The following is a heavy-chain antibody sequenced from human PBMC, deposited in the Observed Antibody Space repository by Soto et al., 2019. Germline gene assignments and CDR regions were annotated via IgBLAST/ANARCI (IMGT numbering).Heavy chain of an antibody. CDR3: ARSFCSDAVLSNWLDP. D-gene: IGHD2-15*01. Sequence: PSETLSLTCTVSGGSSSSYYWSWIRQPPGKGLEWIGYMNNIGRTNYNPSLKSRVTISLDTSKNQFSLKVRSVIAADTAVYYCARSFCSDAVLSNWLDPWGQGSLVTVSS. V-gene: IGHV4-59*01. CDR1: GGSSSSYY. CDR2: MNNIGRT. J-gene: IGHJ5*02.